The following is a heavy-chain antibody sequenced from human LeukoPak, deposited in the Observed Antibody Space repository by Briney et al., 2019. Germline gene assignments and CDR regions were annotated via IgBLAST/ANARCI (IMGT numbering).Heavy chain of an antibody. CDR2: IYYSGST. V-gene: IGHV4-30-4*01. J-gene: IGHJ5*02. D-gene: IGHD3-22*01. CDR3: AREREDYYDSSGYKT. Sequence: SQTLSLTCTVSGGSISSGDYYWSWLRQPPGMGLEWIGYIYYSGSTYYNPSLKSRVTISVDTSKNQFSLKLRSVTAADTAVYYCAREREDYYDSSGYKTWGQGTLVTVSS. CDR1: GGSISSGDYY.